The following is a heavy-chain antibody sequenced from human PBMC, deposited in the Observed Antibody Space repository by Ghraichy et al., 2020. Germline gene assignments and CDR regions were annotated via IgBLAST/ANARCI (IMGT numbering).Heavy chain of an antibody. V-gene: IGHV3-21*01. Sequence: GESLNISCAASGFTFSSYSMNWVRQAPGKGLEWVSSISSSSSYIYYADSVKGRFTISRDNAKNSLYLQMNSLRAEDTAVYYCARDLGGGWYFDYWGQGALVTVSS. J-gene: IGHJ4*02. CDR3: ARDLGGGWYFDY. CDR1: GFTFSSYS. D-gene: IGHD6-19*01. CDR2: ISSSSSYI.